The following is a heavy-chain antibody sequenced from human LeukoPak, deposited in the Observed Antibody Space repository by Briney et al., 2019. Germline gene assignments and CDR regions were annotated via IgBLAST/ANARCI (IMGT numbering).Heavy chain of an antibody. CDR2: INHSGST. CDR1: GGSFSGYY. CDR3: ARSERYCSSTSCRNFDY. Sequence: SETLSLTCAVYGGSFSGYYWSWIRQPPGKGLEWIGEINHSGSTNYNPSLKSRATISVDTSKNQFSLKLSSVAAADTAVYYCARSERYCSSTSCRNFDYWGQGTLVTVSS. D-gene: IGHD2-2*01. V-gene: IGHV4-34*01. J-gene: IGHJ4*02.